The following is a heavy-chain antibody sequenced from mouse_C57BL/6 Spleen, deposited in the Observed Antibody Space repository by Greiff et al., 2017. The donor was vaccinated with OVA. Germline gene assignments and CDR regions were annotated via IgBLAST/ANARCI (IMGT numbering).Heavy chain of an antibody. Sequence: EVKLMESGGVLVKPGGSLKLSCAASGFTFSSYAMSWVRQTPEKRLEWVATISDGGSYTYYPDNVKGRFTISRDNAKNNLYLQMSHLKSEDTAMYYCARERDYYGAWYFDVWGTGTTVTVSS. CDR3: ARERDYYGAWYFDV. CDR1: GFTFSSYA. D-gene: IGHD1-1*01. J-gene: IGHJ1*03. V-gene: IGHV5-4*01. CDR2: ISDGGSYT.